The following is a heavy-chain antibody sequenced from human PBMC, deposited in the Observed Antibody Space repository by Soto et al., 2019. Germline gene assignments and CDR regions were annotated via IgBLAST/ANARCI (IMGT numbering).Heavy chain of an antibody. J-gene: IGHJ3*02. V-gene: IGHV3-13*01. Sequence: GGSLRLSCAASGFTFSSYDMHWVRQATGKGLEWVSAIGTAGETYYPGSVKGRFTIYRENAKKSLYLQMNSLRAEDTAMYYLARASPRDGYNFFSLGPNFDAFDIWGQGTMVTVSS. CDR3: ARASPRDGYNFFSLGPNFDAFDI. CDR1: GFTFSSYD. CDR2: IGTAGET. D-gene: IGHD5-12*01.